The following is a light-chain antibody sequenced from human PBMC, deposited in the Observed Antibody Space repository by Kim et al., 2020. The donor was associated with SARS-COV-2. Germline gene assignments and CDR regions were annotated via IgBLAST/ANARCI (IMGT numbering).Light chain of an antibody. CDR2: GAT. CDR3: LVLHNSAWV. V-gene: IGLV7-43*01. J-gene: IGLJ3*02. CDR1: GYH. Sequence: PSLTVSPGGTVTLTCASGGYHPNWFQQKPGQPPRALIYGATRKHPWTPARFSGSLLGGKAARTVSSVQPEDEADYFCLVLHNSAWVFGGGTQLTVL.